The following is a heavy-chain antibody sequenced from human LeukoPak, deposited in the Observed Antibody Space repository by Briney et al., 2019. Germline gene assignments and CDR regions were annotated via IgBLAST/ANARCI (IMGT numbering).Heavy chain of an antibody. J-gene: IGHJ5*02. CDR1: GYTFTGYY. Sequence: ASVKVSCKASGYTFTGYYMHWVRQAPGQGLEWMGWINPNSGGTNYARKFQGRVTMTRDTSISTAYMELSRLRSDDTAVYYCARNHPAAGIFFFDPWGQGTLVTVSS. V-gene: IGHV1-2*02. D-gene: IGHD6-13*01. CDR3: ARNHPAAGIFFFDP. CDR2: INPNSGGT.